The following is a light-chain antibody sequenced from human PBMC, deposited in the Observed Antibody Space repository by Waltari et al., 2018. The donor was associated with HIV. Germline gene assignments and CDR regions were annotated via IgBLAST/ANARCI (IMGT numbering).Light chain of an antibody. CDR2: GTS. J-gene: IGKJ1*01. CDR1: QSVNSN. V-gene: IGKV3-15*01. CDR3: HHYNNWRET. Sequence: EILMTQSPAPLSVSPGERATLSCRASQSVNSNLASYQQKPGQTPRLLIYGTSTRATDIPARFSGSGSGTEFTLTISSLQSEDFAVYYCHHYNNWRETFGQGTKVEIK.